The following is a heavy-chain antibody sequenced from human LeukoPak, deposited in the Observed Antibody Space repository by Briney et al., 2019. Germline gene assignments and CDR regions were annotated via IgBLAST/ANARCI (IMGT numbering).Heavy chain of an antibody. CDR2: IKEDGSEQ. Sequence: GGSLRPSCAASGFTFSRHWMTWVRRAPGKGLEWVANIKEDGSEQYYPESVKGRFTISRDNANNILYLQLNSVRAEDTAVYYCVRETQSGITDFDYWGQGTPVTVSS. D-gene: IGHD1-14*01. CDR1: GFTFSRHW. J-gene: IGHJ4*02. V-gene: IGHV3-7*01. CDR3: VRETQSGITDFDY.